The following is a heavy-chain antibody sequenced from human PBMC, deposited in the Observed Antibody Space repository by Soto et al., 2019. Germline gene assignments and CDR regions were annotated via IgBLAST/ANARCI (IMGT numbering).Heavy chain of an antibody. V-gene: IGHV1-69*13. CDR2: IIPIFGTA. D-gene: IGHD2-15*01. J-gene: IGHJ6*02. CDR3: AIFRYCSGGSCYYPIGYYYYGMDV. Sequence: GASVKVSCKASGGTFSSYAISWVRQAPGQGLEWMGGIIPIFGTANYAQKFQGRVTITADESTSTAYMELSSLRSEDTAVYYCAIFRYCSGGSCYYPIGYYYYGMDVWGQGTTVTVSS. CDR1: GGTFSSYA.